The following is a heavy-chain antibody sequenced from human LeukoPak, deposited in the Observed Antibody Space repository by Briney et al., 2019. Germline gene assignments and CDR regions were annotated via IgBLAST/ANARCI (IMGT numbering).Heavy chain of an antibody. D-gene: IGHD5-18*01. V-gene: IGHV1-18*01. CDR1: GGTFSSYA. CDR2: ISAYNGNT. Sequence: ASVKVSCKASGGTFSSYAISWVRQAPGQGLEWMGWISAYNGNTNYAQKLQGRVTMTTDTSTSTAYMELRSLRSDDTAVYYCARAWGDTAMVYFDYWGQGTLVTVSS. J-gene: IGHJ4*02. CDR3: ARAWGDTAMVYFDY.